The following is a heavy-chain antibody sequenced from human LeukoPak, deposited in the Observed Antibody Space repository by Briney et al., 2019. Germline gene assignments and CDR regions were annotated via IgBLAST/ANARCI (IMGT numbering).Heavy chain of an antibody. V-gene: IGHV4-39*07. D-gene: IGHD6-19*01. CDR1: GGSISSSSYY. CDR3: AMGIAVAGDAFDI. Sequence: SETLSLTCTVSGGSISSSSYYWGWIRQPPGKGLEWIGSIYYSGSIYYNPSLKSRVTISVDTSKNQFSLKLSSVTAADTAVYYCAMGIAVAGDAFDIWGQGTMVTVSS. J-gene: IGHJ3*02. CDR2: IYYSGSI.